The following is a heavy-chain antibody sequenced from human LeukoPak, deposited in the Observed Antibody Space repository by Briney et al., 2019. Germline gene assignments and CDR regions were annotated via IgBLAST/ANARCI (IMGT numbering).Heavy chain of an antibody. CDR1: GGSISGYY. CDR3: ARERGWYSGSYVDS. CDR2: IYYSGST. Sequence: SETLSLTCTVSGGSISGYYWSWIRQPPGKRLEWIGYIYYSGSTYYNPSLKSRVTISVDTSQNHLSLRLTSVTAADTAVYYCARERGWYSGSYVDSWGQGTLVTVSS. J-gene: IGHJ4*02. V-gene: IGHV4-59*01. D-gene: IGHD1-26*01.